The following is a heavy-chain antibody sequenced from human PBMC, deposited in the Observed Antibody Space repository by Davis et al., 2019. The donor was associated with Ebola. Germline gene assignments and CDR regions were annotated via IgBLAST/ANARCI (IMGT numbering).Heavy chain of an antibody. CDR2: INDSGGST. CDR3: AARYGDYAPIDY. CDR1: GFTFSSYA. D-gene: IGHD4-17*01. V-gene: IGHV3-23*01. Sequence: GESLKISCAASGFTFSSYAMNWVRQAPGKGLEWVSGINDSGGSTYYADSVKGRFTISRDNAKNSLYLQMNSLRAEDTAVYYCAARYGDYAPIDYWGQGTLVTVSS. J-gene: IGHJ4*02.